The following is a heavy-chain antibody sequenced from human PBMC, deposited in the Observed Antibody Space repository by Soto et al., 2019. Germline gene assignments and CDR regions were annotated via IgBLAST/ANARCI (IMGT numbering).Heavy chain of an antibody. D-gene: IGHD6-19*01. V-gene: IGHV1-69*01. CDR2: IIPIFGTA. J-gene: IGHJ6*02. CDR3: ARAGRNSVIADYYGMGV. Sequence: QVQLVQSGAEVKKPGSSVKVSCKASGGTFSSYAISWVRQAPGQVLEWMGGIIPIFGTANYAQTFQGRVTITADESTRTADMELSSLRSEDTAVYYCARAGRNSVIADYYGMGVWGQGTKVTVSS. CDR1: GGTFSSYA.